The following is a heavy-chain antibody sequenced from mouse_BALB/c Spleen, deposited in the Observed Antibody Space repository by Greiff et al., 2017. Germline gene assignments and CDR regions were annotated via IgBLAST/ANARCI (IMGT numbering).Heavy chain of an antibody. V-gene: IGHV1-14*01. CDR2: INPYNDGT. Sequence: VHVKQSGPELVKPGASVKMSCKASGYTFTSYVMHWVKQKPGQGLEWIGYINPYNDGTKYNEKFKGKATLTSDKSSSTAYMELSSLTSEDSAVYYCARYNYGKAMDYWGQGTSVTVSS. CDR3: ARYNYGKAMDY. D-gene: IGHD1-1*01. J-gene: IGHJ4*01. CDR1: GYTFTSYV.